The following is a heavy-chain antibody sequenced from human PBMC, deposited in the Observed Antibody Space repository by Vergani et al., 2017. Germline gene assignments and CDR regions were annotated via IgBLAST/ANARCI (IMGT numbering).Heavy chain of an antibody. J-gene: IGHJ6*02. CDR2: IGTAGDT. D-gene: IGHD1-26*01. V-gene: IGHV3-13*04. CDR3: ARAGSGELADYYYGMDV. CDR1: GFTFSSYD. Sequence: EVQLVESGGGLVQPGGSLRLSCAASGFTFSSYDMHWVRQAPGKGLEWVSAIGTAGDTYYPGSVKGRLTISRENAKNSLYLQMNSLRAGDTAVYYCARAGSGELADYYYGMDVWGQGTTVTVSS.